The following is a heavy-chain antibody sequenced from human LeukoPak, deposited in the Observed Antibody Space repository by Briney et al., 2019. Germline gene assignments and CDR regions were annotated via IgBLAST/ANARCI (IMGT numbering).Heavy chain of an antibody. D-gene: IGHD2/OR15-2a*01. CDR2: INSDGSST. CDR3: ARAIGLDFDF. J-gene: IGHJ4*02. CDR1: GVTFSGSW. Sequence: GGSLRLSCIASGVTFSGSWMHWVRQVPGKGLEWVSRINSDGSSTAYADSVKGRFTISRDNAKTMLYLQMNSLRADDTAMYYCARAIGLDFDFWGQGTLVTVSS. V-gene: IGHV3-74*01.